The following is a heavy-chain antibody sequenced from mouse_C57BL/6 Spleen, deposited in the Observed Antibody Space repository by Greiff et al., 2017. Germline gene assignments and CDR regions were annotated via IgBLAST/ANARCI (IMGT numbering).Heavy chain of an antibody. Sequence: VQLQQSGAELARPGASVKMSCKASGYTFTSYTMHWVKQRPGQGLEWIGYINPSSGYTKYNQKFKDKATLTAYKSSSTAYMQLSSLTSEDSAVYYCASHGGYGNYYAMDYWGQGTSVTVSS. V-gene: IGHV1-4*01. J-gene: IGHJ4*01. D-gene: IGHD2-10*02. CDR2: INPSSGYT. CDR1: GYTFTSYT. CDR3: ASHGGYGNYYAMDY.